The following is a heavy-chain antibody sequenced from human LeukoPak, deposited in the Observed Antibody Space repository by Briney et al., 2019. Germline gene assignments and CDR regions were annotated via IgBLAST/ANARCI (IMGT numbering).Heavy chain of an antibody. V-gene: IGHV1-2*02. CDR1: GYTFIDCY. CDR3: ARGRVRCSGGNCYSYAFDI. J-gene: IGHJ3*02. CDR2: ISPKSGGT. D-gene: IGHD2-15*01. Sequence: ASVNLSFKASGYTFIDCYMHWVRHAPGQGLEWMGWISPKSGGTNYAQKFKGRLTVTRDTSISTAYMELSWLTLDDTALYYCARGRVRCSGGNCYSYAFDIWGQGTMVTVSS.